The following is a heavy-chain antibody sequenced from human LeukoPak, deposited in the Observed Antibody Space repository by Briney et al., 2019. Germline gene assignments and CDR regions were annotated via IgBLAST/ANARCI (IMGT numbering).Heavy chain of an antibody. V-gene: IGHV4-59*12. D-gene: IGHD5-18*01. J-gene: IGHJ6*03. CDR2: IYYSGST. CDR1: GGSISSYY. Sequence: PSETLSLTCTVSGGSISSYYWSWIRQPPGKGLEWIGYIYYSGSTNYNPSLRSRVTISLDTSKNQFSLKLSSVTAADTAVYYCARDRPRLRGYSYGYYYYMDVWGKGTTVTVSS. CDR3: ARDRPRLRGYSYGYYYYMDV.